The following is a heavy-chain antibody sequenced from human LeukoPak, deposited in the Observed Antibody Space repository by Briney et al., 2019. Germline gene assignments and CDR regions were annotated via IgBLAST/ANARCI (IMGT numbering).Heavy chain of an antibody. Sequence: SGGSLRLSCAASGFTFSNYAMNWVRQAPGKGLEWVSLISGSGGTTYYADSVKGRFTISRDNSKNTLYLRMNSLRVEDTAVYYCAEGNYYYGSGTYPNFDYWGQGTLVTVSS. V-gene: IGHV3-23*01. CDR2: ISGSGGTT. J-gene: IGHJ4*02. D-gene: IGHD3-10*01. CDR1: GFTFSNYA. CDR3: AEGNYYYGSGTYPNFDY.